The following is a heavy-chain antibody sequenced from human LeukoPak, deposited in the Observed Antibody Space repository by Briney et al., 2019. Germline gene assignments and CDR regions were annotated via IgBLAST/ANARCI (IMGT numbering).Heavy chain of an antibody. CDR1: GFTFTSSA. V-gene: IGHV1-58*01. D-gene: IGHD2-21*02. J-gene: IGHJ4*02. Sequence: SVKVSCKASGFTFTSSAVQWVRQARGQRLEWIGWIVVGSGNTNYAQKFQERVTITRDMSTSTAYMELSSLRSEDTAVHYCAAQSPGVTASFDYWGQGTLVTVSS. CDR3: AAQSPGVTASFDY. CDR2: IVVGSGNT.